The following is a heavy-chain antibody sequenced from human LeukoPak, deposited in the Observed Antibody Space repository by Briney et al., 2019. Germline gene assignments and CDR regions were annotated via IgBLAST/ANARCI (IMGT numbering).Heavy chain of an antibody. V-gene: IGHV1-18*04. Sequence: GASVKVSCKASGYTFTSYGISWVRQAPGQGLEWMGWISAYNGNTNYAQKLQGRVTMTTDTSTSTAYMELRSLRSDDTAVYYCARASPKPLFQRYQLLHFDYWGQGTLVTVSS. J-gene: IGHJ4*02. CDR2: ISAYNGNT. D-gene: IGHD2-2*01. CDR1: GYTFTSYG. CDR3: ARASPKPLFQRYQLLHFDY.